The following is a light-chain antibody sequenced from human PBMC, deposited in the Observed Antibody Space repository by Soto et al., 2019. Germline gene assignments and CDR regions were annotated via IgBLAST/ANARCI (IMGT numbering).Light chain of an antibody. V-gene: IGKV1-5*03. Sequence: DIQMTQSPSTLSAYVGDRVTITCRASQSISSWLAWYQQKPGKAPKLLIYKASSLESGVPSRFSGSGSGTEFTLTISSLQPDDFATYYCQQYNSYSRMFGQGTKVDIK. CDR1: QSISSW. CDR3: QQYNSYSRM. J-gene: IGKJ1*01. CDR2: KAS.